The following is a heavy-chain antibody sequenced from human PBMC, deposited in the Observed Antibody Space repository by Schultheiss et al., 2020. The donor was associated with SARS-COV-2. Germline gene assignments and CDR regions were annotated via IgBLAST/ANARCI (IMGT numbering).Heavy chain of an antibody. J-gene: IGHJ3*02. CDR2: ISYDGSNK. D-gene: IGHD6-13*01. CDR1: GFTFSSYA. Sequence: GESLKISCAASGFTFSSYAMHWVRQAPGKGLEWVAVISYDGSNKYYADSVKGRFTISRDNSKNTLYLQMNSLRAEDTAVYYCEAAAGDDAFDIWGQGTMVTVSS. V-gene: IGHV3-30*01. CDR3: EAAAGDDAFDI.